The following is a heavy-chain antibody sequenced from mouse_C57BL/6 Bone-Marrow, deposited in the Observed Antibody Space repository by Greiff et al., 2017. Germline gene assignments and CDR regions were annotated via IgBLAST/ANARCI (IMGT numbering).Heavy chain of an antibody. CDR3: ARRGTTVVPYYFDY. V-gene: IGHV1-64*01. CDR1: GYTFTSSW. D-gene: IGHD1-1*01. CDR2: IHPNSGST. Sequence: QVQLQQPGAELVKPGASVKLSCKASGYTFTSSWMHWVKQRPGQGLEWIGMIHPNSGSTNYNEKFKSKATLTVDKSSSTAYMQLSSLTSEDSAVXYCARRGTTVVPYYFDYWGQGTTLTVSS. J-gene: IGHJ2*01.